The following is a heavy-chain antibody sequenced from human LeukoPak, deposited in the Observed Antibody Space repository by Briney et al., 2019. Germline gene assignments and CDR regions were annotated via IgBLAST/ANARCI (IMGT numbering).Heavy chain of an antibody. J-gene: IGHJ3*02. CDR3: ARDPYSSSWHTPQHAFDI. CDR1: GGSISSSSYY. V-gene: IGHV4-39*07. D-gene: IGHD6-13*01. Sequence: SETLSLTCTVSGGSISSSSYYWGWIRQPPGKGLEWIGSIYYSGSTYYNPSLKSRVTISVDTSKNQFSLKLSSVTAADTAVYYCARDPYSSSWHTPQHAFDIWGQGTMVTVSS. CDR2: IYYSGST.